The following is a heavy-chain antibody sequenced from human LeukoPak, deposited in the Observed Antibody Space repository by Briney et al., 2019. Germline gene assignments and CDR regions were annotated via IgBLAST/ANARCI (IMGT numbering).Heavy chain of an antibody. V-gene: IGHV4-4*02. CDR2: IYHSGST. CDR1: GVSISSSNW. J-gene: IGHJ4*02. CDR3: ARGTTYYDILTGYSTGGYYFDY. Sequence: PSETLSLTCAVSGVSISSSNWWSWVRQPPGKGLGWIGEIYHSGSTNYNPSLKSRVTISVDKSKNQFSLKLSSVTAADTAVYYCARGTTYYDILTGYSTGGYYFDYWGQGTLVTVSS. D-gene: IGHD3-9*01.